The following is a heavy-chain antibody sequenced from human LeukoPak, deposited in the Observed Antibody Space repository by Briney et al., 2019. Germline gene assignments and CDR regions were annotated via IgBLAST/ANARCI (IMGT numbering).Heavy chain of an antibody. J-gene: IGHJ5*01. D-gene: IGHD1-26*01. CDR2: VNPNSGDT. CDR1: GYTFSGYY. CDR3: ARASGSYWWFDS. Sequence: ASVKVSCKASGYTFSGYYIHWVRQAPGQGLEWMGCVNPNSGDTNYAQKFQGSVTMTRDTSISTVYMELSRLRSDDTAVYYCARASGSYWWFDSWGQGTLVTVSS. V-gene: IGHV1-2*02.